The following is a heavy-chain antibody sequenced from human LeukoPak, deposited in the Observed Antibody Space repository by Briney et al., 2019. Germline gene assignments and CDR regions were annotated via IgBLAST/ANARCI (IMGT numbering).Heavy chain of an antibody. V-gene: IGHV3-48*02. Sequence: TGGSLRLSCAASGFNFRIYSMNWVRQAPGMGLEWISYISSSTSDIYYAGSVKGRFTISRDNAKNSLYLQMNSLRDEDTAVYYCARDNLPYSSGWNGAFDIWGRGTMVTVSS. CDR1: GFNFRIYS. D-gene: IGHD6-19*01. CDR3: ARDNLPYSSGWNGAFDI. J-gene: IGHJ3*02. CDR2: ISSSTSDI.